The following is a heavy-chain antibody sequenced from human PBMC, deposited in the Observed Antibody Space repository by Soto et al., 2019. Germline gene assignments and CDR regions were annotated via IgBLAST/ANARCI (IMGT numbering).Heavy chain of an antibody. CDR3: AALSIAVAGKRGGVYYYYGMDV. CDR1: GFTFTSSA. Sequence: QMQLVQSGPEVKKPGTSVKVSCKASGFTFTSSAVQWVRQARGQRLEWIGWIVVGSGNTNYAQKFQERVTITRDMSTSTAYMELSSLRSEDTAVYYCAALSIAVAGKRGGVYYYYGMDVWGQGTTVTVSS. D-gene: IGHD6-19*01. CDR2: IVVGSGNT. J-gene: IGHJ6*02. V-gene: IGHV1-58*01.